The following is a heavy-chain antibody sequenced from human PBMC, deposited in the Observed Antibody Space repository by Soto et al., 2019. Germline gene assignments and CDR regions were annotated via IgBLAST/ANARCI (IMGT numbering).Heavy chain of an antibody. CDR3: ARERTGTASMDV. J-gene: IGHJ6*02. V-gene: IGHV1-8*01. CDR2: MNPNSGNT. Sequence: QVQLVQSGAEVKKPGASVKVSCKASGYSFTSYAINWVRQATGQGLEWMGWMNPNSGNTGYAQKFQGRVTMTRNTSISTAYMELSSLRSEDTAVYYCARERTGTASMDVWGQGTTVTVSS. D-gene: IGHD1-1*01. CDR1: GYSFTSYA.